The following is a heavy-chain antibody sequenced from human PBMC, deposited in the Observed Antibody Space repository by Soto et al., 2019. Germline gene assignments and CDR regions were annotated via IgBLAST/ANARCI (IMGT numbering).Heavy chain of an antibody. J-gene: IGHJ4*02. CDR2: ISYDGSNK. CDR1: GFTFSSYT. Sequence: QVQLVESGGGVVQPGRSLRLSCAASGFTFSSYTMHWVRQAPGKGLEWVAVISYDGSNKYYADSVKGRFTISRDNSKNTLYLQMNSLRAEDTAVYYCARGRWLRNYWGQGTLVTVSS. V-gene: IGHV3-30-3*01. CDR3: ARGRWLRNY. D-gene: IGHD5-12*01.